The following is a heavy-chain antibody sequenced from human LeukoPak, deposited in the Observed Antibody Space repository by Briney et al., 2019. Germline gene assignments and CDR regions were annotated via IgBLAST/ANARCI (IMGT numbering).Heavy chain of an antibody. D-gene: IGHD6-13*01. J-gene: IGHJ3*01. Sequence: GGSLRLSCAASGFTFTTSWMHWFRQAPGKGLVWVSRIESDGTSTTYADSVKGRFTISRDNAENTLYLKMNSLRAEDTAVYYCARDQYSSTWYRGAFDVWGQGTMVSVSS. CDR1: GFTFTTSW. CDR3: ARDQYSSTWYRGAFDV. V-gene: IGHV3-74*01. CDR2: IESDGTST.